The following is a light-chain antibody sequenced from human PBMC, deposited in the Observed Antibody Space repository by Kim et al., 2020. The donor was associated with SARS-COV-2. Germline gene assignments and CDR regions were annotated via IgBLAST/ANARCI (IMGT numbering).Light chain of an antibody. CDR3: QQYNNWPPMYT. Sequence: EIVMTQSPATLSVSPGERATLSCRASQSLGSNLAWYQQKPGQAPRLLIYGASTRAPGIPATFSGSGSGTEFTLTISILQSEDFAVYYCQQYNNWPPMYTFGQGTKLEI. V-gene: IGKV3-15*01. J-gene: IGKJ2*01. CDR2: GAS. CDR1: QSLGSN.